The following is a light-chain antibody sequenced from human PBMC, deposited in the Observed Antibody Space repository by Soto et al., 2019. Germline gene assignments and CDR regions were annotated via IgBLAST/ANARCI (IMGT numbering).Light chain of an antibody. CDR2: DAS. Sequence: DIQMTQSPSTLSASVGDRVTITCRASHSISSWLAWYQQKPGKAPKLLIYDASSLESGVPSRFSGSVSGTEFNLTISSRQPDDLATYHCQQYSSYPWTFGQVTKVEIK. CDR1: HSISSW. J-gene: IGKJ1*01. CDR3: QQYSSYPWT. V-gene: IGKV1-5*01.